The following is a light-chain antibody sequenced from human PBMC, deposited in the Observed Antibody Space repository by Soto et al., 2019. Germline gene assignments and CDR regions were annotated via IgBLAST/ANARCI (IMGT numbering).Light chain of an antibody. Sequence: DVVMTQSPLSLPVTLGQPASISCSSSQSLVYSDGTTFLGWFQQWPGQSPRRLIYKVSSRDAGVTDRFSGGGSVTDFTLKSSRVEAADVGVYYCVPGTHWPNTFGQGTKMEIK. V-gene: IGKV2-30*01. J-gene: IGKJ2*01. CDR2: KVS. CDR1: QSLVYSDGTTF. CDR3: VPGTHWPNT.